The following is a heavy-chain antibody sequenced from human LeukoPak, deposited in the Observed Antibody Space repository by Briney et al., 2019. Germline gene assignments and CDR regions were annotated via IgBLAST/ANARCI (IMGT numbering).Heavy chain of an antibody. D-gene: IGHD3-16*01. CDR2: ISGSGGDT. CDR1: GFTFSNCA. J-gene: IGHJ4*02. CDR3: AKELRPNDY. Sequence: PGGSLRLSCVVSGFTFSNCAMSWVRQAPGKGLEWVSSISGSGGDTFYADSVRGRFIISRDDSKSTLYLKMNSLRAEDTAIYYCAKELRPNDYWGQGTLVTVSS. V-gene: IGHV3-23*01.